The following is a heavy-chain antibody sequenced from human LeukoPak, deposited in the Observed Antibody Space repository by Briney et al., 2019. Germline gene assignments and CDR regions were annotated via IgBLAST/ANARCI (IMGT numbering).Heavy chain of an antibody. CDR2: ISASGRTP. V-gene: IGHV3-23*01. CDR3: ARKVAVAMDLDY. J-gene: IGHJ4*02. CDR1: GFTLNDYA. D-gene: IGHD5-18*01. Sequence: PGGSLRLSCAASGFTLNDYAMSWVRQAPGKGLEWVSTISASGRTPYYADSVKGRFTISRDNSKNTLSLQMTGLRAEDTAVYYCARKVAVAMDLDYWGQGTLVTVSS.